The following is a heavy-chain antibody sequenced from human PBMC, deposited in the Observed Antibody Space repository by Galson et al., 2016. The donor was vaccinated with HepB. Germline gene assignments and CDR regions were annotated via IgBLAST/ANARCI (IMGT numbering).Heavy chain of an antibody. V-gene: IGHV1-24*01. J-gene: IGHJ4*02. D-gene: IGHD5-18*01. CDR1: GYTVTELS. CDR3: AAGGAAMVFDY. CDR2: FDSEDGEK. Sequence: SVKVSCKVSGYTVTELSRHWVRQAPGKGLEWMGGFDSEDGEKIYAQKFQGRVTMTEDTSTDTAYMELSSLRSEDTAVYYCAAGGAAMVFDYWGQGTLVTVSS.